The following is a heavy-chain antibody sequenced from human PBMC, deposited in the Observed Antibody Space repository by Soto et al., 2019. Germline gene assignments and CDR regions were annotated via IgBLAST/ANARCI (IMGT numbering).Heavy chain of an antibody. V-gene: IGHV5-10-1*01. CDR2: IDPSDSYT. CDR3: VRPRPSGENYGMDV. J-gene: IGHJ6*02. Sequence: RGESLKISCKGSGYSFTSYWISWVRQMPGKGLEWMGRIDPSDSYTNYSPSFQGHVTISADKSISTAYLQWSSLKASDTAVYYCVRPRPSGENYGMDVWGQGTTVTVSS. D-gene: IGHD3-16*01. CDR1: GYSFTSYW.